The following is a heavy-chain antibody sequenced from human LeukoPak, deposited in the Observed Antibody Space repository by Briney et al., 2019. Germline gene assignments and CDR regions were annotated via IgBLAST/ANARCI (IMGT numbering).Heavy chain of an antibody. CDR1: GGSISSYY. Sequence: SETLSLTCTVSGGSISSYYWSWIRQPPGKGLEWIGYMYYSGSTNYNPSLKSRVTISVDTSNNQFSLKLSSATAADTAVYYCASSSSWYRSSGRYFDSWGQGTLVTVSS. CDR3: ASSSSWYRSSGRYFDS. V-gene: IGHV4-59*01. D-gene: IGHD6-13*01. J-gene: IGHJ4*02. CDR2: MYYSGST.